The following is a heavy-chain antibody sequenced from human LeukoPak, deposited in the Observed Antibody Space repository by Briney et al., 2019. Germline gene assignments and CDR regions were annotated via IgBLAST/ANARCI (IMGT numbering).Heavy chain of an antibody. CDR2: IYYSGST. J-gene: IGHJ3*02. V-gene: IGHV4-39*07. CDR3: ARDCGAYYYGSSSPTYAFDI. CDR1: GGSISSSSYY. D-gene: IGHD3-22*01. Sequence: PSETLSLTCTVSGGSISSSSYYWGWIRQPPGKGLEWIGSIYYSGSTYYNPSLKSRVTISVDTSKNQFSLKLSSVTAADTAVYYCARDCGAYYYGSSSPTYAFDIWGQGTMVTVSS.